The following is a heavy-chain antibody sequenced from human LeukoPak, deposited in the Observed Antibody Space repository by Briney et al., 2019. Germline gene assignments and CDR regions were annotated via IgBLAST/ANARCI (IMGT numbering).Heavy chain of an antibody. CDR2: IKQDGSEK. CDR1: GFTFSSYW. D-gene: IGHD1-26*01. Sequence: GGSLRLSCAASGFTFSSYWMSWVRQAPGKGLEWVANIKQDGSEKYYVDSVKGRFTISRDNAKNSLYLQMNSLRAEDTAVYYCAKTHRLEWKLLSGCFDFWGQEPWSPSPQ. V-gene: IGHV3-7*01. J-gene: IGHJ4*01. CDR3: AKTHRLEWKLLSGCFDF.